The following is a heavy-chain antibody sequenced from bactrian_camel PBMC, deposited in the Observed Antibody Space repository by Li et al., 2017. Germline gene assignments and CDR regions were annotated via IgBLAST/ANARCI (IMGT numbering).Heavy chain of an antibody. J-gene: IGHJ4*01. CDR3: AADGIWACTRGALNVRDFTN. Sequence: VQLVESGGGSVQAGGSLRLSCAASGYTHIVNVMGWFRQAPGKEREGDASIATGSGTTYYVDSVKDRFTISQYDAKSAKNTVYLEMNSLKPEDTAMYYCAADGIWACTRGALNVRDFTNWGQGTQVTVS. CDR1: GYTHIVNV. V-gene: IGHV3S40*01. D-gene: IGHD3*01. CDR2: IATGSGTT.